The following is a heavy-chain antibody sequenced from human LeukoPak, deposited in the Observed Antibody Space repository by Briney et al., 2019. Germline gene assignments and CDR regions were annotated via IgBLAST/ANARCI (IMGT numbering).Heavy chain of an antibody. CDR3: ARAPSPNYYDSSANGYYFDY. Sequence: PSETLSLTCTVSGGSISSSSYYWGWIRPPPGKGLEWIVSIYYSGSTTYNPSLKSRVTISVDTSKNPFSLKLSSVAAADTAVYYCARAPSPNYYDSSANGYYFDYWGQGTLVTVSS. D-gene: IGHD3-22*01. CDR1: GGSISSSSYY. V-gene: IGHV4-39*07. J-gene: IGHJ4*02. CDR2: IYYSGST.